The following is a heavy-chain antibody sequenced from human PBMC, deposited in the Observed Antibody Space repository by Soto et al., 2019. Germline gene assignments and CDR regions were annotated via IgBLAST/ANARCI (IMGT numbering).Heavy chain of an antibody. CDR3: AKSYSSGWYFDY. Sequence: GGSLRLSCAASGFTFSSYSMNWVRQAPGKGLEWVSSISSRSSYIYYADSVKGRFTISRDNAKNSLYLQMNSLRAEDTAVYYCAKSYSSGWYFDYWGQGTLVTVSS. V-gene: IGHV3-21*01. J-gene: IGHJ4*02. D-gene: IGHD6-19*01. CDR1: GFTFSSYS. CDR2: ISSRSSYI.